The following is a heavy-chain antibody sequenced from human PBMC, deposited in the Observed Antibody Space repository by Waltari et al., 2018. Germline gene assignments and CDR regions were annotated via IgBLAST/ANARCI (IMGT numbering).Heavy chain of an antibody. Sequence: QVTLKESGPVLVKPTETLTLTCTVSGFSLSNARMGVSWIRQPPGKALEWLAHIFSNDEKSYSTSLKSRLTISKDTSKSQVVLTMTNMDPVDTATYYCARLARARSGYYGYYFDYWGQGTLVTVSS. CDR1: GFSLSNARMG. D-gene: IGHD3-3*01. V-gene: IGHV2-26*01. J-gene: IGHJ4*02. CDR3: ARLARARSGYYGYYFDY. CDR2: IFSNDEK.